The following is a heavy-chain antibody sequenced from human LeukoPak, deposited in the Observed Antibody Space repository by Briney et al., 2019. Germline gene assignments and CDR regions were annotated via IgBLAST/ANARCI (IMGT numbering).Heavy chain of an antibody. CDR1: GDSFSSNSAA. J-gene: IGHJ4*02. D-gene: IGHD6-19*01. CDR2: TYYRSKWYN. Sequence: SQTLSLTCAISGDSFSSNSAAWNWIRQSPSIGLEWLGRTYYRSKWYNDYAVSVKSRITINPETSKNQFSLQLNSVTLEDTAIYYCARSSGWIDFWGQGTLVTVSS. V-gene: IGHV6-1*01. CDR3: ARSSGWIDF.